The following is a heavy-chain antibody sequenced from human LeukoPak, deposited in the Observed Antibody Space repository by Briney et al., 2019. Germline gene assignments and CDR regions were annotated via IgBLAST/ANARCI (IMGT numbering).Heavy chain of an antibody. CDR2: ISSNGGST. CDR1: GFTFSSYA. V-gene: IGHV3-64*01. J-gene: IGHJ4*02. D-gene: IGHD2-2*01. CDR3: ARDRWGCSSSICYDFDY. Sequence: PGGSLRLSSAASGFTFSSYAMHWVRQAPGKGLEYVSAISSNGGSTYYANSVKGRFTISRDNSKNTLYLQMGSLRAEDMAVYYCARDRWGCSSSICYDFDYWGQGTLVTVSS.